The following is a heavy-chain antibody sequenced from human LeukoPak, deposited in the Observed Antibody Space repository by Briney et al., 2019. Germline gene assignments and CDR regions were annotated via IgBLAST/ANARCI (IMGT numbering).Heavy chain of an antibody. Sequence: KPSETLSLTCTVSGGSISTYYWNCIRQPAGKGLEWIGRIYSSGSTNYNPSLMSRVTMSVDTSKNQFSLKLSSVTAADMAVYYCARGEHTMDVWGQGTTVTVSS. D-gene: IGHD1-26*01. J-gene: IGHJ6*02. CDR1: GGSISTYY. V-gene: IGHV4-4*07. CDR3: ARGEHTMDV. CDR2: IYSSGST.